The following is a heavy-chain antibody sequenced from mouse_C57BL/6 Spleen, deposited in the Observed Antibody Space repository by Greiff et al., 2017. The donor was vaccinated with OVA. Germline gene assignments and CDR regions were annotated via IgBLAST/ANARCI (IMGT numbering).Heavy chain of an antibody. J-gene: IGHJ3*01. CDR2: INPYNGGT. CDR1: GYTFTDYY. D-gene: IGHD2-4*01. Sequence: EVKLQESGPVLVKPGASVKMSCKASGYTFTDYYMNWVKQSHGKSLEWIGVINPYNGGTSYNTKFNGKATLTVDKSSSTAYMELNSLTSDDSAVYYCARYDYVAYWGQGTLVTVSA. CDR3: ARYDYVAY. V-gene: IGHV1-19*01.